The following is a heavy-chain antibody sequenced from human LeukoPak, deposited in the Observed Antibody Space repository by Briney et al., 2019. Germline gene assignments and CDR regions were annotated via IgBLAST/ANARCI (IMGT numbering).Heavy chain of an antibody. CDR3: ARVRGFWSGYYYYYMDV. J-gene: IGHJ6*03. V-gene: IGHV3-30*01. CDR1: GFTFSSYA. D-gene: IGHD3-3*01. CDR2: ISYDGSNK. Sequence: GGSLRLSCAASGFTFSSYAMHWVRQAPGKGLEWVAVISYDGSNKYYADSVEGRFTISRDNSKNTLYLQMNSLRAEDTAVYYCARVRGFWSGYYYYYMDVWGKGTTVTVSS.